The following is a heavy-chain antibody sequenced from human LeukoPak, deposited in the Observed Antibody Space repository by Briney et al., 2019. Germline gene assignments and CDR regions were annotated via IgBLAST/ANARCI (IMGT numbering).Heavy chain of an antibody. CDR3: ARDSRYGSGSSNEFDC. CDR2: IIPIFGTA. J-gene: IGHJ4*02. D-gene: IGHD3-10*01. CDR1: GGTFSSYA. V-gene: IGHV1-69*01. Sequence: SVKVSCKASGGTFSSYAISWVRQAPGQGLEWMGGIIPIFGTANYAQKFQGRVTITADESTSTAYMDLSSLRSEDTAVYYCARDSRYGSGSSNEFDCWGQGTLVTVSS.